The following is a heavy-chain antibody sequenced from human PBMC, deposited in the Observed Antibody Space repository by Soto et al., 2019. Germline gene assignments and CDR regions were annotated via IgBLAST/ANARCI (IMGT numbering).Heavy chain of an antibody. Sequence: PSETLSLACAIYSGSFSVYYWNWFRQSPGKGLEWIGEINHAGSTNYNPSLKSRVTMSVDASNNQFSLKLSSVTAADTAVYFCARDGNRRGACGVWGQGTNVTVSS. V-gene: IGHV4-34*01. CDR2: INHAGST. CDR1: SGSFSVYY. D-gene: IGHD4-17*01. CDR3: ARDGNRRGACGV. J-gene: IGHJ3*01.